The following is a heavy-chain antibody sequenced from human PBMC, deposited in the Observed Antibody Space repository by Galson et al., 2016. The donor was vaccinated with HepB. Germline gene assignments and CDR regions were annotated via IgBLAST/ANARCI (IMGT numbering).Heavy chain of an antibody. CDR2: VNPNSGGT. Sequence: SVKVSCKASGYTFTDYFIYWVRQAPGQGLEWMGWVNPNSGGTNYAPKFQGRVSMTRDTSITTAYVELSGLRSDDTATYFCARDHLKDSPGLDYWGQGSLITVSS. CDR1: GYTFTDYF. V-gene: IGHV1-2*02. CDR3: ARDHLKDSPGLDY. J-gene: IGHJ4*02.